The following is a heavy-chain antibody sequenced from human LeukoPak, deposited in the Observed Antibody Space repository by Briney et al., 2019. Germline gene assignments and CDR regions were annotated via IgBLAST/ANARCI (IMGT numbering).Heavy chain of an antibody. J-gene: IGHJ6*02. CDR2: ISYDGSNK. D-gene: IGHD6-13*01. Sequence: GGSLRLSCAASGFTFSSYGMHWVRQAPGKGLEWVAVISYDGSNKYYADSVKGRFTISRDNSKNTLYLQMNSLRAEDTAVYYCARQHSSSWSGGYYYGMDVWGQGTTVTVSS. V-gene: IGHV3-30*03. CDR1: GFTFSSYG. CDR3: ARQHSSSWSGGYYYGMDV.